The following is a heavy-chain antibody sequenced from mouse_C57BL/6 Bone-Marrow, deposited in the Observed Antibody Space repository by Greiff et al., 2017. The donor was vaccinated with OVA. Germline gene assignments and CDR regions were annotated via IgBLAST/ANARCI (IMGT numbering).Heavy chain of an antibody. CDR3: ARNYGNGYAMDY. D-gene: IGHD1-1*01. V-gene: IGHV1-58*01. Sequence: VQLQQSGAELVRPGSSVKMSCKTSGYTFTSYGINWVKQRPGQGLEWIGYIYLGNGYTDYNEKFKGKATLTSDTSSSTAYMQLSSLTSEDSAIYFCARNYGNGYAMDYWGQGTSVTVSS. J-gene: IGHJ4*01. CDR2: IYLGNGYT. CDR1: GYTFTSYG.